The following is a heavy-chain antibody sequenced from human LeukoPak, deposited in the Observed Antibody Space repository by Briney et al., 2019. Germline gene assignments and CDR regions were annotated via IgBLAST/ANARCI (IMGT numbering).Heavy chain of an antibody. V-gene: IGHV3-9*03. CDR2: ISWNSGSI. D-gene: IGHD1-26*01. CDR1: GFTFEDYA. Sequence: GGSLRFSCVASGFTFEDYAMHWVRQAPGKGLEWVSGISWNSGSIGYADSVKGRFTISRDNAKNSLYVQMNSLRAEDMALYYCAKGGSYYELDYWGQGTLVTVSS. CDR3: AKGGSYYELDY. J-gene: IGHJ4*02.